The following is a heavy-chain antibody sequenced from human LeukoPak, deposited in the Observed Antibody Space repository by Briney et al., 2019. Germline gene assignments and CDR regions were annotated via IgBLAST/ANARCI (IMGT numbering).Heavy chain of an antibody. D-gene: IGHD2-15*01. CDR2: IIPIFGTA. J-gene: IGHJ4*02. Sequence: GSSVKVSCKASGGTFSSYAISWVRQAPGQGLEWMGGIIPIFGTANYAQKFQGRVTITTDESTSTAYMELSSLRSEDTAVYYCARIARKLLPEDYWGQGTLVTVSS. V-gene: IGHV1-69*05. CDR3: ARIARKLLPEDY. CDR1: GGTFSSYA.